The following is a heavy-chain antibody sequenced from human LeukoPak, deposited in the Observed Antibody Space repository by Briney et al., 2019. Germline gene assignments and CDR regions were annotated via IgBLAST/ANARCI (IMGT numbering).Heavy chain of an antibody. Sequence: SGGSLRLSCAASAFTFSNAWVNWVRQAPGKGLEWVGRIKSKTDGGTTDYAAPVKGRFTISRDDSKNTLYLQMNSLKTEDTAVYYCTTEERVSSGYCSGGSCYIDYWGQGTLVTVSS. CDR3: TTEERVSSGYCSGGSCYIDY. J-gene: IGHJ4*02. D-gene: IGHD2-15*01. CDR1: AFTFSNAW. CDR2: IKSKTDGGTT. V-gene: IGHV3-15*01.